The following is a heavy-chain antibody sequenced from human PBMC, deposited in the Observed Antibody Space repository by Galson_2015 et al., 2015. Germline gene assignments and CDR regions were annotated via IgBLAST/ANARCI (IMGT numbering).Heavy chain of an antibody. CDR1: GFTFSSYW. D-gene: IGHD4-11*01. V-gene: IGHV3-7*04. CDR3: ARDRTTPNYYYYYYMDV. J-gene: IGHJ6*03. CDR2: IKQDGSEK. Sequence: SLRLSCAASGFTFSSYWMSWVRQAPGKGLEWVANIKQDGSEKYYVDSVKGRFIISRDNAKNSLYLQMNSLRAEDTAVYYCARDRTTPNYYYYYYMDVWGKGTAVTVSS.